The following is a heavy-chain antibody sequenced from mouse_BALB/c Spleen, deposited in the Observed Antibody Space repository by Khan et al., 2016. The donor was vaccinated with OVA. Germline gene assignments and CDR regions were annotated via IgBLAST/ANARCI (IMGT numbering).Heavy chain of an antibody. Sequence: EVQLQQSGAELVKPGASVKLSCTASGFNIKDTYMHWVKQRPEQGLEWIGRIDPANGNTKYDPKFQGKATITADTSSNTAYLQISSLTSEDTAVYYCARRMITTGFDYWGQGTTLTVSA. D-gene: IGHD2-4*01. J-gene: IGHJ2*01. CDR1: GFNIKDTY. CDR3: ARRMITTGFDY. CDR2: IDPANGNT. V-gene: IGHV14-3*02.